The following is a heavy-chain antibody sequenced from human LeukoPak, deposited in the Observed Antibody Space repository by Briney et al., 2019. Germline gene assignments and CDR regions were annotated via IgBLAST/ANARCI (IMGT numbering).Heavy chain of an antibody. CDR1: GGSISSYY. V-gene: IGHV4-59*01. CDR2: IYYSGST. D-gene: IGHD3-22*01. CDR3: ARLHYYDSSGYLPDYYYGMDV. J-gene: IGHJ6*02. Sequence: QTSETLSLTCTVSGGSISSYYWSWIRQPPGKGLEWIGYIYYSGSTNYNPSLKSRVTISVDTSKNQFSLKLSSVTAADTAVYYCARLHYYDSSGYLPDYYYGMDVWGQGTTVTVSS.